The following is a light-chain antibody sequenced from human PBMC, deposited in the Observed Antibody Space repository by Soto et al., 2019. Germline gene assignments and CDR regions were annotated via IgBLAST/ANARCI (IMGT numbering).Light chain of an antibody. J-gene: IGKJ5*01. CDR1: QSISSW. Sequence: DIQMTQSPSTLSASVGDRVTITCRASQSISSWLAWYQQKPGKAPKLLIYKASTLKSGVPLRFSGSGSGTSFTLTISSLQPEDFATYYCQQLLSYPITFGQGTRWRL. CDR3: QQLLSYPIT. CDR2: KAS. V-gene: IGKV1-5*03.